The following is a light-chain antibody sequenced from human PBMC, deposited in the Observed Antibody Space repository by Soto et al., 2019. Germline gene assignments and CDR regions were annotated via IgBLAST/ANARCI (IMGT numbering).Light chain of an antibody. CDR2: GAS. CDR1: QSVSSSY. V-gene: IGKV3D-20*02. J-gene: IGKJ4*01. Sequence: EIVLTQSPVTLSLSPGERATLSCRASQSVSSSYLAWYQQKPGQAPRLLIYGASSRATGIPDRFSGSGSGTDFTLTISSLEPEDFAVYYCQQRYNWPLTFGGGTKVDIK. CDR3: QQRYNWPLT.